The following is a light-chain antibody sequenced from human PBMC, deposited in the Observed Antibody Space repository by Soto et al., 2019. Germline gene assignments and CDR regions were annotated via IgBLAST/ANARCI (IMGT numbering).Light chain of an antibody. CDR2: DTS. V-gene: IGKV3-15*01. CDR1: QGIGDT. Sequence: EIVMTQSPSTLSVFPGEGATLSCRASQGIGDTLAWYQQKPGQTPRLLIYDTSIRATGVPARFSGSRYGAEFTLTISSLQSEDFAVYYCQHYVNWPLTFGGGTKVDIK. J-gene: IGKJ4*01. CDR3: QHYVNWPLT.